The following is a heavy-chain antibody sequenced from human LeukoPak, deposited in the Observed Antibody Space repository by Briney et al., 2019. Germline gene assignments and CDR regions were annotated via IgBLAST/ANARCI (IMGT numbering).Heavy chain of an antibody. J-gene: IGHJ4*02. CDR1: GFTFTTFG. D-gene: IGHD6-13*01. CDR2: ISPHGDIE. V-gene: IGHV3-30*03. CDR3: ARALAAFDY. Sequence: PGRSLRLSCAASGFTFTTFGIHWVRQAPGKGLEWVAAISPHGDIEYYTDSVKGRFTISRDNSKNMIYLQMNSLRGEDSAMYYCARALAAFDYWGQGTLVTVSS.